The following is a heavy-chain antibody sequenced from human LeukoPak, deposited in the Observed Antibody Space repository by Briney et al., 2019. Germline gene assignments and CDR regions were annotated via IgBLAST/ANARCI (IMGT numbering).Heavy chain of an antibody. Sequence: PGGSLRLSCAASGFTFSSYAMSWVRQAPGKGLEWVSGISGSGGNTYYADSVKGRFTIFRDNSKKTLYLQMNSLRAEDTAVYYCAKVAGGRLDVWGKGTTVTVSS. D-gene: IGHD6-19*01. J-gene: IGHJ6*04. CDR1: GFTFSSYA. CDR2: ISGSGGNT. CDR3: AKVAGGRLDV. V-gene: IGHV3-23*01.